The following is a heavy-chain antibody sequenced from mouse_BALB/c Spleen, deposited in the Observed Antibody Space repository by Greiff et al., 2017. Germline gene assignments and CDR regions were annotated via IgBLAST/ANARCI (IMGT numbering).Heavy chain of an antibody. V-gene: IGHV5-4*02. D-gene: IGHD4-1*01. Sequence: EVQLVESGGGLVKPGGSLKLSCAASGFTFSDYYMYWVRQTPEKRLEWVATISDGGSYTYYPDSVKGRFTISRDNAKNNLYLQMSSLKSEDTAMYYCAREDWDYYAMDYWGQGTSVTVSS. J-gene: IGHJ4*01. CDR1: GFTFSDYY. CDR2: ISDGGSYT. CDR3: AREDWDYYAMDY.